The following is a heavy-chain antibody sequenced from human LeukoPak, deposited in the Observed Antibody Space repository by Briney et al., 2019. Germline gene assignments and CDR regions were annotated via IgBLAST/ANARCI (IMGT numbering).Heavy chain of an antibody. D-gene: IGHD3-16*01. V-gene: IGHV3-23*01. CDR1: GFTFSNFA. CDR3: AKVGVGWVAFEY. Sequence: GGSLRLSCAASGFTFSNFAMSWVRQAPGKGLQWVSAISDSGGGTFYADSVRGRFTISRDNSKNTLYLQMNSLRAEDTAVYYCAKVGVGWVAFEYWGQGTLVTVSS. J-gene: IGHJ4*02. CDR2: ISDSGGGT.